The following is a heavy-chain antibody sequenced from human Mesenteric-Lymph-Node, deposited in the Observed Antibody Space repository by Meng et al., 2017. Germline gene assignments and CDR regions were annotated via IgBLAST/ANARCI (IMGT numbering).Heavy chain of an antibody. CDR2: ISAYNGNT. CDR3: ARDNNSGRTDY. V-gene: IGHV1-18*01. D-gene: IGHD1-26*01. CDR1: GYTFTTFG. J-gene: IGHJ4*02. Sequence: ASVKVSCKASGYTFTTFGISWVRQAPGQGLEWMGWISAYNGNTNYAQKLQGRVTMTTDTSTSTAYMELRSLRSDDTAVYYCARDNNSGRTDYWGQGTLVTVSS.